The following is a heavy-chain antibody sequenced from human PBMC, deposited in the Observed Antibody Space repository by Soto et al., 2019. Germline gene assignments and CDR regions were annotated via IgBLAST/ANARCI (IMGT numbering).Heavy chain of an antibody. CDR1: GESLYDCY. CDR3: AREGTYGNYVGTLDY. J-gene: IGHJ4*02. CDR2: IYSSGST. D-gene: IGHD4-17*01. Sequence: SETLSLTCTVAGESLYDCYWSWVRQPAGKGLEWIGRIYSSGSTNSNPSLKRRVTMSLDTSKNQFSLKMTSMTAADTAFYYCAREGTYGNYVGTLDYWGRGALVTVSS. V-gene: IGHV4-4*07.